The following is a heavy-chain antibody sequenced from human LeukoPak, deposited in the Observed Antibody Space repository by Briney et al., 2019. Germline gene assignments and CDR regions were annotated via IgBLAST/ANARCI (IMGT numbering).Heavy chain of an antibody. CDR1: NYSISTDYY. V-gene: IGHV4-38-2*02. CDR3: ARGYCSGGSCYSSYYYSYMDV. J-gene: IGHJ6*03. Sequence: PETLSLTCTVSNYSISTDYYWGWIRQPPGKGLEWIGTMYHSGSTYYNPSLKSRVTISVDTSKNQFSLKLSSVTAADTAVYYCARGYCSGGSCYSSYYYSYMDVWGKGTTVTVSS. D-gene: IGHD2-15*01. CDR2: MYHSGST.